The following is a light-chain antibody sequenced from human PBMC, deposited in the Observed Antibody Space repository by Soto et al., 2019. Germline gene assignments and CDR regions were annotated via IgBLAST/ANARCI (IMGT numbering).Light chain of an antibody. CDR1: QSINNW. CDR3: QQYSSYSPIT. Sequence: DIHMTQSPSTLSASVLDILTITFLASQSINNWLAWYQKKPGRAPKLLIYKASVLETVAPSRFSGTGSGTEFTLTINGLQPDDFATYYCQQYSSYSPITFGQGTRLEIK. V-gene: IGKV1-5*03. J-gene: IGKJ5*01. CDR2: KAS.